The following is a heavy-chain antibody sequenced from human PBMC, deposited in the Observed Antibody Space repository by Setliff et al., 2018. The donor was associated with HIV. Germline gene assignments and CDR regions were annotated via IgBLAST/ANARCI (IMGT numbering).Heavy chain of an antibody. J-gene: IGHJ4*02. CDR1: GGSFSGYY. D-gene: IGHD2-21*02. Sequence: PSETLSLTCAVYGGSFSGYYWSWIRQPPGKGLEWIGEINHSGDTNYNPSLKSRVTISVDTSKSQFSLKLSSVTAADTAVYYCARGVPLLPPHYWGQGTLVTVSS. V-gene: IGHV4-34*01. CDR3: ARGVPLLPPHY. CDR2: INHSGDT.